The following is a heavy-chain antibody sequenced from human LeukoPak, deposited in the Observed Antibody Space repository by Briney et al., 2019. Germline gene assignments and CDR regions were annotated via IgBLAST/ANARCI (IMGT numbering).Heavy chain of an antibody. D-gene: IGHD2-2*01. Sequence: SETLSLTCAVSGYPISSGYYWGWIRQPPGKGLEWIGSIYHSGSTYYNPSLKSRVTISVDTSKNQFSLKLSSVTAADTAVYYCASRVSSTSYNYWGQGTLVTVSS. J-gene: IGHJ4*02. CDR2: IYHSGST. CDR1: GYPISSGYY. CDR3: ASRVSSTSYNY. V-gene: IGHV4-38-2*01.